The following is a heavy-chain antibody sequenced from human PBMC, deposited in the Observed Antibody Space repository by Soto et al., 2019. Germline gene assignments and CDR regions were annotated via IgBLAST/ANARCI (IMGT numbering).Heavy chain of an antibody. J-gene: IGHJ4*02. CDR1: GFTVSSNY. D-gene: IGHD3-10*01. V-gene: IGHV3-66*01. Sequence: GGSLRLSCAASGFTVSSNYMSWVRQAPGKGLEWVSVIYSGGSTYYADSVKGRFTISRDNSKNTLYLQMNSLRAEDTAVYYCATQAQLLWFGELPVPSDYWGQGTLVTDSS. CDR2: IYSGGST. CDR3: ATQAQLLWFGELPVPSDY.